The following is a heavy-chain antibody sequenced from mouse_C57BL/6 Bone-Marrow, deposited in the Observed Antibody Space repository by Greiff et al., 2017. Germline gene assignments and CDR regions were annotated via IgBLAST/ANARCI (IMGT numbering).Heavy chain of an antibody. J-gene: IGHJ4*01. CDR3: ARHIPTGFYAMDY. Sequence: QVQLKESGPGLVAPSQSLSITCTVSGFSLTSYGVHWVRQPPGKSLEWLVVIWSDGSTTYNSALKSRLSISKDNSKSQVFLKMNSLQTDDTAMYYCARHIPTGFYAMDYWGQGTSVTVSS. CDR1: GFSLTSYG. D-gene: IGHD4-1*01. V-gene: IGHV2-6-1*01. CDR2: IWSDGST.